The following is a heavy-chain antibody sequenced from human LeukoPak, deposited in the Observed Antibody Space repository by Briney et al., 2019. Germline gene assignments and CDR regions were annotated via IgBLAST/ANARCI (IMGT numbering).Heavy chain of an antibody. CDR1: GFTFSSYA. CDR2: IRDSGDST. Sequence: GSLRLSCAASGFTFSSYAMSWVRQAPGKGLEWVSGIRDSGDSTYYADSVKGRFTISRDNSKNTLYMQMNNLRAEDTALYYRAKARGYSSSSSFDYWGQGTLVTVSS. D-gene: IGHD6-13*01. V-gene: IGHV3-23*01. J-gene: IGHJ4*02. CDR3: AKARGYSSSSSFDY.